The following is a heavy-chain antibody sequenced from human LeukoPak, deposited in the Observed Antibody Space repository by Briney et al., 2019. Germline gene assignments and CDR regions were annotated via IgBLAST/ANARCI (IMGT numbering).Heavy chain of an antibody. V-gene: IGHV3-43*01. CDR2: ISWDGGSS. J-gene: IGHJ4*02. CDR3: AKDKSGWSYFDY. Sequence: GGSLRLSCAASGFTFDDYTMHWVRQAPGKGLEWVSLISWDGGSSYYADSVKGRFTISRDNSKNSLYLQMNSLRTEDTALYYCAKDKSGWSYFDYWGQGTLVTVSS. CDR1: GFTFDDYT. D-gene: IGHD6-19*01.